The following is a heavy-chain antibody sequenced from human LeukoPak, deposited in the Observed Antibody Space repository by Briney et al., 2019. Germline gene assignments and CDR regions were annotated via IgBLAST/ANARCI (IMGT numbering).Heavy chain of an antibody. V-gene: IGHV4-59*01. Sequence: PSETLSLTCTVSGGSISSYYWSWIRQPPGKGLEWIGYIYYRGSTNYNPSLKSRVTISVDTSKNQFSLKLSSVTAADTAVYYCARGGLGYCSGGICYQEYFQHWGQGTLVTVSS. D-gene: IGHD2-15*01. CDR2: IYYRGST. J-gene: IGHJ1*01. CDR3: ARGGLGYCSGGICYQEYFQH. CDR1: GGSISSYY.